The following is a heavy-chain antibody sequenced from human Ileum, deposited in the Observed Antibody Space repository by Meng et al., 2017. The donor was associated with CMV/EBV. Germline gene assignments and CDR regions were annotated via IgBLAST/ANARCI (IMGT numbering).Heavy chain of an antibody. CDR1: GFTFSSYA. V-gene: IGHV3-23*01. D-gene: IGHD6-19*01. CDR3: AKVSSIAVAEDY. CDR2: ISGSGGST. Sequence: CAASGFTFSSYAMSWFRQAPGKGLEWVSAISGSGGSTYYADSVKGRFTISRDNSKNTLYLQMNSLRAEDTAVYYCAKVSSIAVAEDYWGQGTLVTVSS. J-gene: IGHJ4*02.